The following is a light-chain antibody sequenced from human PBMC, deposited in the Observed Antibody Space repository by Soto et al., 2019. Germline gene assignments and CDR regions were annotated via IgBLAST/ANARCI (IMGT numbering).Light chain of an antibody. Sequence: QSVLTQPASVSGSPGQSITISCTGASGDIGVYNLVSWYRQHPGIAPKVLIYEVNKRPSGVSIRLSGYKSGNTASLTISGRQAEDEADYYCCSYAGSSTHVVFGGGTQVTVL. CDR2: EVN. J-gene: IGLJ2*01. V-gene: IGLV2-23*02. CDR3: CSYAGSSTHVV. CDR1: SGDIGVYNL.